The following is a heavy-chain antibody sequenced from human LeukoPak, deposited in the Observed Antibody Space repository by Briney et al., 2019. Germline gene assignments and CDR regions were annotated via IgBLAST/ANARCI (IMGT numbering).Heavy chain of an antibody. J-gene: IGHJ4*02. D-gene: IGHD2-15*01. Sequence: PGGSLRLSCAASGFTFSSYSMNWVRQPPRKGLEWVSSISNSSSYIYYADSVKGRFTISRDNAKNSLYLQMNSLRAEDTAVYYCARDRCGGSCYLDYWSQGTLVTVSS. V-gene: IGHV3-21*01. CDR1: GFTFSSYS. CDR3: ARDRCGGSCYLDY. CDR2: ISNSSSYI.